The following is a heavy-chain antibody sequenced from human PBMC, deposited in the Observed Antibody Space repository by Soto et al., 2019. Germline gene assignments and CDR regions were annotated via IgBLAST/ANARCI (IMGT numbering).Heavy chain of an antibody. CDR1: GFTFSSYG. Sequence: QPGGSLRLSCAASGFTFSSYGMHWVRQAPGKGLEWVAVIWYDGSNKYYADSVKGRFTISRDNSKNTLYLQMNSLRAEDTAVYYCAGELGYCISTSCYVYGMDVWGQGTTVTVSS. V-gene: IGHV3-33*01. CDR3: AGELGYCISTSCYVYGMDV. D-gene: IGHD2-2*01. CDR2: IWYDGSNK. J-gene: IGHJ6*02.